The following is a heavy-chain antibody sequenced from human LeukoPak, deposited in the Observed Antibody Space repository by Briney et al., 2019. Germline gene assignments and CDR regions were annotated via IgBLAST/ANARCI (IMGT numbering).Heavy chain of an antibody. CDR3: ARATIVVVPAATQPRKTRGTRYYMDV. Sequence: ASVKVSCKASGGTFSSYAISWVRQAPGQGLEWMGGIIPIFGTANYAQKFQGRVTITTDESTSTAYMELSSLRSEDTAVYYCARATIVVVPAATQPRKTRGTRYYMDVWGKGTTVTVSS. CDR1: GGTFSSYA. J-gene: IGHJ6*03. CDR2: IIPIFGTA. V-gene: IGHV1-69*05. D-gene: IGHD2-2*01.